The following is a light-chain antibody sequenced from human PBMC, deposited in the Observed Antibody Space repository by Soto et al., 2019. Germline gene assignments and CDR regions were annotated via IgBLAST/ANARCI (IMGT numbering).Light chain of an antibody. CDR1: KSVRSSY. V-gene: IGKV3-20*01. CDR3: QQYGTSPRT. J-gene: IGKJ1*01. Sequence: EIVLTQSPGTLSLSPGERATLSCRASKSVRSSYLAWYQQKLGQAPRLLIYGVSNRATGIPDRSSGSGSGTDFTLTISRLESEDFAVYYCQQYGTSPRTFGQGTKVEIK. CDR2: GVS.